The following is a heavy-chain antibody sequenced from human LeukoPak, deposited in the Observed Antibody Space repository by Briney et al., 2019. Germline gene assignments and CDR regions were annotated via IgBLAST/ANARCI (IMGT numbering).Heavy chain of an antibody. J-gene: IGHJ4*02. CDR1: GGSISSYY. Sequence: SETLSLTCTVSGGSISSYYWSWIRQPAGKGLEWIGRIHTSGSTNHNPSLKSRVTMSGDTSKNLFSLRLTSVTAADTAIYYCARDEGSGWYAYWGQGTLVTVSS. D-gene: IGHD6-19*01. CDR3: ARDEGSGWYAY. CDR2: IHTSGST. V-gene: IGHV4-4*07.